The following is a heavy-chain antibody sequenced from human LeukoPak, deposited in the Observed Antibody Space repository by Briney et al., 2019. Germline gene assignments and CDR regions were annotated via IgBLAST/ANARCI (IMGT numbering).Heavy chain of an antibody. CDR3: ARRFGSSSGGFYYYYMDV. V-gene: IGHV3-21*01. Sequence: PGGSLRLSCAASGFTFSSYSMNWVRQAPGKGLEWVSSISSSSGYIHYADSMKGRFTISRDNAKNSLYLQMNSLRAEDTAVYYCARRFGSSSGGFYYYYMDVWGKGTTVIVTS. CDR2: ISSSSGYI. CDR1: GFTFSSYS. J-gene: IGHJ6*03. D-gene: IGHD6-6*01.